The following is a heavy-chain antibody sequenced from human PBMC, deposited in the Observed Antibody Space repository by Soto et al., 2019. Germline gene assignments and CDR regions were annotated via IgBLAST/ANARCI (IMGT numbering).Heavy chain of an antibody. D-gene: IGHD3-3*01. Sequence: PGGSLRVSCAASGFTFSSYEMNWVRQAPGKGLEWVSYISSSGSTIYYADSVKGRFTISRDNAKNSLYLQMNSLRAEDTAVYYCARGPRAGITIFGVVIPYGMDVWGHGTTVTVSS. CDR1: GFTFSSYE. J-gene: IGHJ6*02. CDR3: ARGPRAGITIFGVVIPYGMDV. CDR2: ISSSGSTI. V-gene: IGHV3-48*03.